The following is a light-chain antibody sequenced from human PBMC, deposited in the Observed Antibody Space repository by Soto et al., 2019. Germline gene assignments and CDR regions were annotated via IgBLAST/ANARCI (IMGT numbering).Light chain of an antibody. V-gene: IGKV3-20*01. CDR3: QQYYNWPPWT. CDR1: QSVSNNY. Sequence: EIVLTQSPGSLSLSPGERATLSCRASQSVSNNYIGWYQQKPGQAPRLLIYGASSRATGIPDRFSGSGSGKDFTLTISRLEPEDFAVYYCQQYYNWPPWTFGQGTKVEIK. CDR2: GAS. J-gene: IGKJ1*01.